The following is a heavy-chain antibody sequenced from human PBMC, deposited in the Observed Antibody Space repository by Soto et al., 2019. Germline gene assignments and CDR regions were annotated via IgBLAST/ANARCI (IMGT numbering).Heavy chain of an antibody. CDR3: ATEATSYGSGSHYFDY. Sequence: ASVKVSCKVSGYTLTELSMHWVRQAPGKGLEWMGGFDPEDGETIYAQKFQGRVTMTEDTSTDTAYMELSSLRSEDTAVYYCATEATSYGSGSHYFDYWGQGTLVTVS. J-gene: IGHJ4*02. D-gene: IGHD3-10*01. CDR2: FDPEDGET. V-gene: IGHV1-24*01. CDR1: GYTLTELS.